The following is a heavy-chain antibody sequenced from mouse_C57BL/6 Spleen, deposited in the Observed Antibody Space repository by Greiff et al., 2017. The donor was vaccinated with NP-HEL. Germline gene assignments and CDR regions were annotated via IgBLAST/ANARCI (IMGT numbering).Heavy chain of an antibody. Sequence: VQLQQPGAELVKPGASVKLSCKASGYTFTSYWMHWVKQRPGRGLEWSGRIDPNSGGTKYNEKFKSKAKLTVDKPSSTAYMKLSSLTSEYSAVYYCARSYYGSSYNWYFDVWGTGTTVTVSS. CDR2: IDPNSGGT. D-gene: IGHD1-1*01. V-gene: IGHV1-72*01. CDR3: ARSYYGSSYNWYFDV. J-gene: IGHJ1*03. CDR1: GYTFTSYW.